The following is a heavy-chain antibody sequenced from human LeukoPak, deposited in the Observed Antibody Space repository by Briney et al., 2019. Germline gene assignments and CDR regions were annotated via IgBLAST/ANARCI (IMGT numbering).Heavy chain of an antibody. D-gene: IGHD1-26*01. CDR3: AREIVGADNWFDP. J-gene: IGHJ5*02. CDR2: IKQDGGEK. CDR1: GFTFSSYW. V-gene: IGHV3-7*01. Sequence: SCKASGFTFSSYWMSWVRQAPGKGLEWVANIKQDGGEKYYVDSVKGRFTISRDNAKNSLYLQMNSLRAEDTAVYYCAREIVGADNWFDPWGQGTLVTVSS.